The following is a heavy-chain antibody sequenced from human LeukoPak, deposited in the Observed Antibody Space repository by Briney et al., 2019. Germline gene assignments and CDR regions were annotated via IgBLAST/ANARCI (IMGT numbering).Heavy chain of an antibody. CDR3: ARDTAAVAGTYYYYYGMDV. J-gene: IGHJ6*02. D-gene: IGHD6-19*01. V-gene: IGHV1-18*01. CDR2: ISAYNGNT. Sequence: ASVKVSCKASGYTFTSYGISWVRQAPGQGLEWMGWISAYNGNTSYAQKLQGRVTMTTDTSTSTAYMELRSLRSDDTAVYYCARDTAAVAGTYYYYYGMDVWGQGTTVTVSS. CDR1: GYTFTSYG.